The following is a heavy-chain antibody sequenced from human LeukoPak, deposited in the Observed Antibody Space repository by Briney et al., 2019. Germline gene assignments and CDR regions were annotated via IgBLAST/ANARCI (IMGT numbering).Heavy chain of an antibody. V-gene: IGHV1-69*05. CDR3: ARYLRQVDTAMATEYNCFDP. CDR2: IIPIFGRS. Sequence: EASVKVSCKASGCTFISYAISWVRQAPGQGLEWMGRIIPIFGRSNYAQKFQGRVTLTTDDSTSTAYMALSSVRSEYTAVYYGARYLRQVDTAMATEYNCFDPWGQGTLVTVSS. CDR1: GCTFISYA. D-gene: IGHD5-18*01. J-gene: IGHJ5*02.